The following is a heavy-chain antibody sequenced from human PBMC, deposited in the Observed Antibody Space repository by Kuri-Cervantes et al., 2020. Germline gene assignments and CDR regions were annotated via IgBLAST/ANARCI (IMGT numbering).Heavy chain of an antibody. Sequence: SVQVSCKASGFTFSSSAVQWVRQARGQRLEWIGWIVVGSGNTNYAQKFQERVTIRRDMSTSTAYMELNSLRSEDTAVYYCAADKTYYYDSRGYHYVGLDAFDIWGQGTMVTVSS. D-gene: IGHD3-22*01. CDR1: GFTFSSSA. V-gene: IGHV1-58*01. J-gene: IGHJ3*02. CDR2: IVVGSGNT. CDR3: AADKTYYYDSRGYHYVGLDAFDI.